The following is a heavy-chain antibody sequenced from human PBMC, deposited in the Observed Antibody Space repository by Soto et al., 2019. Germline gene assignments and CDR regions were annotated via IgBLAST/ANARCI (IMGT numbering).Heavy chain of an antibody. V-gene: IGHV1-8*02. CDR1: GYTFSNYG. CDR2: ISLYSDGT. Sequence: ASVKVSCKTSGYTFSNYGITWARQAPGQPLEWLGWISLYSDGTNYAQKFQGRVSMTRNTSISTAYMELSSLRSEDTAVYYCARAPFYYDSSGLDYWGQGTLVTVSS. D-gene: IGHD3-22*01. J-gene: IGHJ4*02. CDR3: ARAPFYYDSSGLDY.